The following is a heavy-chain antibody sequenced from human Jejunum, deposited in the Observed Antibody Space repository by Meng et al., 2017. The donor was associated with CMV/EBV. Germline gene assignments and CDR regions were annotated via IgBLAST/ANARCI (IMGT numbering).Heavy chain of an antibody. V-gene: IGHV4-39*07. D-gene: IGHD2-2*01. CDR3: ARDCCSYRSWFDP. CDR2: IYSSGST. Sequence: QLQRQDSVPGLLKPSETLSLTCTVSGDSITINPFYCGWIRQPPGKGLEWIGSIYSSGSTYNNPSLMSRVTISIDTSKNQFSLKLTSVTAADTAVYYCARDCCSYRSWFDPWGQGTLVTVSS. J-gene: IGHJ5*02. CDR1: GDSITINPFY.